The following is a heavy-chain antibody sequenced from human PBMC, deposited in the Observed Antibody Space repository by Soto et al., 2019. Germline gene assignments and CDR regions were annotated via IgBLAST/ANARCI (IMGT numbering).Heavy chain of an antibody. D-gene: IGHD1-1*01. Sequence: QMQLVQSGAEVKKTGSSVKVSCKASGYTFTYRYLHWVRQAPGQALEWMGWITPFNGNTNYAQKFQDRVTITRDRSMSTAYMELSSLRSEDTAMYYCASVQPGWAFDIWGQGTMVTVSS. CDR1: GYTFTYRY. CDR3: ASVQPGWAFDI. CDR2: ITPFNGNT. V-gene: IGHV1-45*02. J-gene: IGHJ3*02.